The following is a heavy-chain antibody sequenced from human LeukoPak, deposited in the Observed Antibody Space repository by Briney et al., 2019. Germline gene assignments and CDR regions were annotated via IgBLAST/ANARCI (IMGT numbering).Heavy chain of an antibody. CDR3: ARSGKVVVAANNWFDP. CDR2: IIPIFGTA. Sequence: ASVKVSCKASGYTFTSYDISWVRQAPGQGLEWMGRIIPIFGTANYAQKFQGRVTITTDESTSTAYMELSSLRSEDTAVYYCARSGKVVVAANNWFDPWGQGTLVTVSS. V-gene: IGHV1-69*05. D-gene: IGHD2-15*01. CDR1: GYTFTSYD. J-gene: IGHJ5*02.